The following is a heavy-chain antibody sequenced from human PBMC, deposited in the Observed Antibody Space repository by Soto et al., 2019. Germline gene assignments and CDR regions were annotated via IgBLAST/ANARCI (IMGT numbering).Heavy chain of an antibody. J-gene: IGHJ4*02. D-gene: IGHD3-9*01. CDR3: ARVTTFYDILTSSYALNYIDY. Sequence: LRLSCAASGFSVTSNYMTWVRQAPGKGLECVSVIYAGGNTYYPDSVKGRFTISSDNSKNTLFLQMNNLRAEDTAVYYCARVTTFYDILTSSYALNYIDYWGQGTRVTVSS. CDR2: IYAGGNT. V-gene: IGHV3-53*01. CDR1: GFSVTSNY.